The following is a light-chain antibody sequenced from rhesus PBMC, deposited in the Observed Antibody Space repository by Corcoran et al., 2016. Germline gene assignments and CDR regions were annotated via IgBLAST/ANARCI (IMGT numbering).Light chain of an antibody. CDR2: KAS. CDR1: QGISSW. Sequence: DIQMTQSPSSLSASVGDRVTITCRATQGISSWLAWYQQKPGKAPKLLIYKASSLQIGVPSRFSGSGSRTDFTLTISSLQPGDFAMYYCPQYNSAPPTFGQGTKVEIK. J-gene: IGKJ1*01. V-gene: IGKV1-21*01. CDR3: PQYNSAPPT.